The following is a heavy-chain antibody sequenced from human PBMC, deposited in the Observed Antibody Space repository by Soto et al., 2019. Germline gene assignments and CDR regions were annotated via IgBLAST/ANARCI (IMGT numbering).Heavy chain of an antibody. J-gene: IGHJ4*02. Sequence: EVQLLESGGGLVQPGGSLRLSCAASGFTFSSYAMSWVRQALGKGLEWVSAISGRGGNTYYADSVKGRFTISRDNSKNTLERQMKGLSAEDTAVYYCASEGGSYRGGSFDYWGQGTLVTVSS. CDR2: ISGRGGNT. V-gene: IGHV3-23*01. D-gene: IGHD3-16*02. CDR3: ASEGGSYRGGSFDY. CDR1: GFTFSSYA.